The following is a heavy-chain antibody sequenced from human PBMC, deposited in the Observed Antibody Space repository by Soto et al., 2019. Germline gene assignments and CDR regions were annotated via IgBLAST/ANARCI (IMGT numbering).Heavy chain of an antibody. J-gene: IGHJ6*02. CDR1: GFTFSSYA. CDR3: ARVLPAHSSGWYMGYYYGMDV. Sequence: GGSLRLSCAASGFTFSSYAMHWVRQAPGKGLEWVAVISYDGSNKYYADSVKGRFTISRDNSKNTLYLQMNSLRDEDTAVYYCARVLPAHSSGWYMGYYYGMDVWGQGTKVTVSS. CDR2: ISYDGSNK. D-gene: IGHD6-19*01. V-gene: IGHV3-30-3*01.